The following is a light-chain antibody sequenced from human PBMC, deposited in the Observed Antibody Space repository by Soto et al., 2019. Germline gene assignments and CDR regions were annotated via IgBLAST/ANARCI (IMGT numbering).Light chain of an antibody. CDR3: SSYSSTGTLVV. Sequence: QSALTQPASVSGSPGQSITISCTGTSSDVGRYNYVSWYQHHPGKAPKLMIYDVSNRPSGVSSRFSGSKSGNTASLTISGLQAEDEADYSCSSYSSTGTLVVFGGGTKVTVL. CDR1: SSDVGRYNY. J-gene: IGLJ2*01. CDR2: DVS. V-gene: IGLV2-14*03.